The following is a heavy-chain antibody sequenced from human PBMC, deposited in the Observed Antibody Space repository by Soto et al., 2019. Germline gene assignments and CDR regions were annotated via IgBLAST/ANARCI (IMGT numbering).Heavy chain of an antibody. CDR2: IIPIFGTA. CDR1: GGTFSSYA. D-gene: IGHD2-2*01. CDR3: ARHDCISTSCYYYYYYGMDV. V-gene: IGHV1-69*13. Sequence: SVKVSCKASGGTFSSYAISWVRQAPGQGLEWMGGIIPIFGTANYAQKFQGRVTITADESTSTAYMELSSLRSEDTAVYYCARHDCISTSCYYYYYYGMDVWGQGTMVTVSS. J-gene: IGHJ6*02.